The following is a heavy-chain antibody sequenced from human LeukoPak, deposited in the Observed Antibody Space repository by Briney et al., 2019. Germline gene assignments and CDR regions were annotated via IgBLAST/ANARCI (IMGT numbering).Heavy chain of an antibody. CDR3: AKDLLRWSFDY. D-gene: IGHD4-23*01. Sequence: GGSLRLSCAASGFTFSSYGMSWVRQAPGKGLEWVSAIHGSDDNTHYADSVKGRFTISRDKSKNTLYLQMNSLRADGTAVYYCAKDLLRWSFDYWGQGTLVTVSS. J-gene: IGHJ4*02. V-gene: IGHV3-23*01. CDR2: IHGSDDNT. CDR1: GFTFSSYG.